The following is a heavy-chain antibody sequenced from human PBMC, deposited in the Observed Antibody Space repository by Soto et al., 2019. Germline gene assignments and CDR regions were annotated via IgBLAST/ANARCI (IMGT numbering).Heavy chain of an antibody. CDR1: NGSYSGYY. CDR2: INHRGST. V-gene: IGHV4-34*01. CDR3: ARGVPWGSSGWDRGLSYCGMVL. D-gene: IGHD6-19*01. Sequence: SDTQPITCAVYNGSYSGYYWSWIRQTPGKGLEWIGEINHRGSTNYNPSLKSRVTISVDTSKNQFSLKLSSVTAADTAVYYCARGVPWGSSGWDRGLSYCGMVLGVQGTTVTVS. J-gene: IGHJ6*02.